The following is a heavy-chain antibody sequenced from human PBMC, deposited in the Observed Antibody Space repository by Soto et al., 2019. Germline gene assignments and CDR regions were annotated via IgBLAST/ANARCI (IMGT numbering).Heavy chain of an antibody. Sequence: QVQLVQSGAEVKKPGSSVKVSCKASGGTFSSYAISWERQAPGQGLEWMGGVIPIFGTANYAQKFQGRGTITADESTSTAYMERSSVRSEDTTVYYCARVIPLRDLDWLPQNNCFDPWGEGTMVTVST. D-gene: IGHD3-3*01. CDR1: GGTFSSYA. V-gene: IGHV1-69*01. J-gene: IGHJ5*02. CDR3: ARVIPLRDLDWLPQNNCFDP. CDR2: VIPIFGTA.